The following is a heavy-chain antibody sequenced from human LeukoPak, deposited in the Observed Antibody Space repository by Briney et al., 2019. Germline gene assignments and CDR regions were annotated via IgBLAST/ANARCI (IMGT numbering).Heavy chain of an antibody. V-gene: IGHV3-30*03. Sequence: GGSLRLSCAASGFTFGSYGMHWVRQAPGKGLEWVALISYDGSSKYYADSVKGRFTISRDNSKSTLNLQMNSLRAGDTAVYYCARMFVSYAMDVWGEGTTVTASS. CDR2: ISYDGSSK. J-gene: IGHJ6*04. CDR3: ARMFVSYAMDV. D-gene: IGHD3-10*02. CDR1: GFTFGSYG.